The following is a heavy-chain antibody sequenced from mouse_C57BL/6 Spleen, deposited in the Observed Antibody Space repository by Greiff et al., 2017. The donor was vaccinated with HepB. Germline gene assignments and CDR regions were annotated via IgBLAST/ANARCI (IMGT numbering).Heavy chain of an antibody. J-gene: IGHJ2*01. Sequence: VKLQESGAELVKPGASVKISCKASGYAFSSYWMNWVKQRPGKGLEWIGQIYPGDGDTNYNGKFKGKATLTADKSSSTAYMQLSSLTSEDSAVYFCATSNYYGSSPFDYWGQGTTLTVSS. CDR2: IYPGDGDT. CDR1: GYAFSSYW. V-gene: IGHV1-80*01. CDR3: ATSNYYGSSPFDY. D-gene: IGHD1-1*01.